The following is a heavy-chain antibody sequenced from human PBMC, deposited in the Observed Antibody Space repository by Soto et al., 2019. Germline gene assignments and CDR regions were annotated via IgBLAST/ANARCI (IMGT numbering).Heavy chain of an antibody. Sequence: QPGGSLRLSCAASGFTFSGSAMHWVRQASGKGLEWVGRIRSKANSYATAYAASVKGRFTISRDDSKNTAYLQMNSLKTEDTAVYYCTRQSRGYSHGYYYYYGMDVWGQGTTVTVSS. CDR3: TRQSRGYSHGYYYYYGMDV. V-gene: IGHV3-73*01. CDR1: GFTFSGSA. J-gene: IGHJ6*02. CDR2: IRSKANSYAT. D-gene: IGHD5-18*01.